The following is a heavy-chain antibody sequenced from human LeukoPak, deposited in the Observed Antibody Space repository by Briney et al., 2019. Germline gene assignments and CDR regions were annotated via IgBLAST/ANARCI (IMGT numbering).Heavy chain of an antibody. D-gene: IGHD3-22*01. CDR3: ARHLDRPYYFDY. CDR2: ITGSSTYI. J-gene: IGHJ4*02. CDR1: GFTSSSYS. Sequence: GESLRLSCAASGFTSSSYSMNWVRQAPGKGLEWVSSITGSSTYIYYADSVKGRFTISRDNTKNSLYLQMNSLSAEDTAVYYCARHLDRPYYFDYWGQGTLVTVSS. V-gene: IGHV3-21*01.